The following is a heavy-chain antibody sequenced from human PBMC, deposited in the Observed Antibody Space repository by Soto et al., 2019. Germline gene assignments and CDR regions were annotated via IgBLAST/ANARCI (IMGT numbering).Heavy chain of an antibody. D-gene: IGHD3-10*01. CDR1: GFTFSTYW. V-gene: IGHV3-7*01. CDR3: ARINGSSFFDY. Sequence: VGSLRLSCAASGFTFSTYWMSWVRQAPGKGLEWVANIKEDGSEKYYVDSVKGRFTISRDNAKNSLYLQMNSLRAEDTAVYYCARINGSSFFDYWGQGTLVTVSS. J-gene: IGHJ4*02. CDR2: IKEDGSEK.